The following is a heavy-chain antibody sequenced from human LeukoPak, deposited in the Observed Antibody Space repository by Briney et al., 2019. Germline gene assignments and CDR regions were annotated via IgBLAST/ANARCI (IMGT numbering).Heavy chain of an antibody. D-gene: IGHD2/OR15-2a*01. CDR1: GGTISNYY. Sequence: SETLSLTCTVSGGTISNYYWNWIRQPPGKGLEWIGYIYYSGITNYNPSLKSRVTLSVDPSKNRFSLKLRSVTAADTAVYFCARGPTLTSDYWGQGTLVTVSS. CDR2: IYYSGIT. J-gene: IGHJ4*02. V-gene: IGHV4-59*01. CDR3: ARGPTLTSDY.